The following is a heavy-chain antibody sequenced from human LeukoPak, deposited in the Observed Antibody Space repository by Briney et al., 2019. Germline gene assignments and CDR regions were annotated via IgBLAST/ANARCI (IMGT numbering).Heavy chain of an antibody. D-gene: IGHD3-9*01. Sequence: GGSLRLSCAASGFSFSTYSMNWVRQAPGKGLEWVSSISRNSRYIYYADSMRGRFTISRDNAKNSLYLQMNSLRAEDTAVYYCARVDISAFDYWGQGTLVTVSS. CDR2: ISRNSRYI. J-gene: IGHJ4*02. V-gene: IGHV3-21*01. CDR3: ARVDISAFDY. CDR1: GFSFSTYS.